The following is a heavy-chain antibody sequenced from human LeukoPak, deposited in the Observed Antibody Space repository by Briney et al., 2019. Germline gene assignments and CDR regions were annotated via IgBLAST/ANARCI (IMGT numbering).Heavy chain of an antibody. CDR2: INPNDGAT. CDR3: ARQQRGGLSGNLGGLFASYHTYYYMDV. D-gene: IGHD1-26*01. V-gene: IGHV1-46*01. Sequence: ASVKVSCKASGYTFTTYYIHWVRQAPGQGLEWMGMINPNDGATSYAQKFQGRGTMTRDMSTTTVYMDVRTLRSEDTAVYFSARQQRGGLSGNLGGLFASYHTYYYMDVWGRGTTVTVSS. CDR1: GYTFTTYY. J-gene: IGHJ6*03.